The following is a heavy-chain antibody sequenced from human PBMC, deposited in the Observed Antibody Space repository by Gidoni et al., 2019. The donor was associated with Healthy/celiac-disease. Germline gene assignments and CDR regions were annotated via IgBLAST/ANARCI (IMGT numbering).Heavy chain of an antibody. V-gene: IGHV3-9*01. D-gene: IGHD4-17*01. Sequence: EVQLVESGGGLVQPGRSLRLSCAASGFPFDDYAMHWVRQAPGKGLEWVSGISWNSGSIGYADSVKGRFTISRDNAKNSLYLQMNSLSAEDTALYYCAKDYLYGDLYYYYGMDVWGQGTTVTVSS. J-gene: IGHJ6*02. CDR2: ISWNSGSI. CDR1: GFPFDDYA. CDR3: AKDYLYGDLYYYYGMDV.